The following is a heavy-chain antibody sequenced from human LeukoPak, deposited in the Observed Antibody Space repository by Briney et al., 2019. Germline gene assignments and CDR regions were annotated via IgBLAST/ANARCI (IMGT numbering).Heavy chain of an antibody. J-gene: IGHJ6*03. V-gene: IGHV1-8*02. CDR3: ATRGGRIQDPYYYMDV. D-gene: IGHD2/OR15-2a*01. CDR1: GYTFTSYG. CDR2: MNPNSGNT. Sequence: GASVKVSCKASGYTFTSYGISWVRQAPGQGLEWMGWMNPNSGNTGYAQKFQGRVTMTRNTSISTAYMELSSLRSEDTAVYYCATRGGRIQDPYYYMDVWGKGTTVTVSS.